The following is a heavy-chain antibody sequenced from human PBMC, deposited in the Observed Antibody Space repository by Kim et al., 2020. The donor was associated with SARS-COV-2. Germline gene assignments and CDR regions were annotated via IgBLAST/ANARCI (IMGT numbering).Heavy chain of an antibody. CDR2: FDPEDGET. D-gene: IGHD4-4*01. CDR1: GYTLTELS. CDR3: ALLLRVGHDYSNWDTNWFDP. J-gene: IGHJ5*02. V-gene: IGHV1-24*01. Sequence: ASVKVSCKVSGYTLTELSMHWVRQAPGKGLEWMGGFDPEDGETIYAQKFQGRVTMTEDTSTDTAYMELSSLRSEDTAVYYCALLLRVGHDYSNWDTNWFDPWGQGTLVTVSS.